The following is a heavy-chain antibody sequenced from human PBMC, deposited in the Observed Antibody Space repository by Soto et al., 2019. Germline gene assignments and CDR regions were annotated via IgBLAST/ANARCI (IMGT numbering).Heavy chain of an antibody. Sequence: QVHLVQSGVEVKTPGASVKVSCQASGYTFFTYDISWVRQAPGQGLECMGWISTYSGDTKYAQKFQGRVTMTTDTPSTTAYLELGSLRSDDTAVYYCARHHGPTTSENWFAPCGQGTVVTVSS. V-gene: IGHV1-18*01. CDR1: GYTFFTYD. CDR2: ISTYSGDT. J-gene: IGHJ5*02. CDR3: ARHHGPTTSENWFAP. D-gene: IGHD5-12*01.